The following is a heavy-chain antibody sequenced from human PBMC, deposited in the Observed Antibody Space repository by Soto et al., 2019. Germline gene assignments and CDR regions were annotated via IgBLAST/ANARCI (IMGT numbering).Heavy chain of an antibody. CDR2: ISSDGSNK. CDR1: GFTFSDYG. V-gene: IGHV3-30*18. CDR3: AKDRVIQLLPIWPDP. Sequence: QVQLVESGGGVLQPGTSLRLSCAASGFTFSDYGMHWVRQAPGKGLEWVAVISSDGSNKYYADSLKGRFTISRDNSKNTVYLQVDSLTVEDTAVYYCAKDRVIQLLPIWPDPWGQGTLVTVSS. D-gene: IGHD3-22*01. J-gene: IGHJ5*02.